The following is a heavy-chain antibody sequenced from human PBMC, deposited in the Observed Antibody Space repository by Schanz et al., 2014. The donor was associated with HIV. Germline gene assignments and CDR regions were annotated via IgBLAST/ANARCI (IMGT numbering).Heavy chain of an antibody. CDR3: ARRRGWGSYRYFPYGLDV. CDR2: ISRTGSII. J-gene: IGHJ6*02. Sequence: QVQLAESGGGLVKPGGSLRLSCAVSGFTFTDYSMSWIRQTPGKGLEWVSYISRTGSIIYYADSLKGRFTISRDNAKNSLFLQMNSLRAEDTAVYYCARRRGWGSYRYFPYGLDVWGQGTTVTVSS. V-gene: IGHV3-11*01. CDR1: GFTFTDYS. D-gene: IGHD3-16*02.